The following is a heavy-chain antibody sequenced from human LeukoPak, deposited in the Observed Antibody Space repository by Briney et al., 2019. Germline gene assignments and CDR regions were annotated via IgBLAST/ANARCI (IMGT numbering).Heavy chain of an antibody. D-gene: IGHD4-11*01. Sequence: SETLSLTCAVSGYSVSSGYYWGWIRQPPGKGLEWIGSIYHSGSTYYNPSLKSRVTISVDTSKNQFSLKLSSVTAADTAVYYCARRYTVTTFFDYWGQGTLVTVSS. CDR3: ARRYTVTTFFDY. J-gene: IGHJ4*02. V-gene: IGHV4-38-2*01. CDR2: IYHSGST. CDR1: GYSVSSGYY.